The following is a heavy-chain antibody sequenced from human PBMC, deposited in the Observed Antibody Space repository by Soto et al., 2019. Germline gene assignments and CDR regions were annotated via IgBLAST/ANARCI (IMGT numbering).Heavy chain of an antibody. D-gene: IGHD2-15*01. CDR3: ASSREDIVVVVAAKQYGMEV. Sequence: ASVKVSCKACGCTFSSYAISWVRQAPGQGLEWMGGIIPIFGTANYAQKFQGRVTITADESTSTDYMELSSLRSEDTAVYYCASSREDIVVVVAAKQYGMEVWGQGTTVTVSS. CDR2: IIPIFGTA. J-gene: IGHJ6*01. CDR1: GCTFSSYA. V-gene: IGHV1-69*13.